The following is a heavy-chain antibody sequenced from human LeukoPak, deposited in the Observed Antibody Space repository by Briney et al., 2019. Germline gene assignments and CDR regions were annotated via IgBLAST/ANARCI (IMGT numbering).Heavy chain of an antibody. V-gene: IGHV4-39*01. D-gene: IGHD6-13*01. Sequence: SETLSLTCTVSGDSISNSNCYWGWIRQPPGKGLDWIGNLYYSGSTYYNPSLKSRVTISVDTSKNQFSLKLSSVTAADTAVYYCARQGGSSSPYYYYYMDVWGKGTTVTVSS. CDR1: GDSISNSNCY. J-gene: IGHJ6*03. CDR3: ARQGGSSSPYYYYYMDV. CDR2: LYYSGST.